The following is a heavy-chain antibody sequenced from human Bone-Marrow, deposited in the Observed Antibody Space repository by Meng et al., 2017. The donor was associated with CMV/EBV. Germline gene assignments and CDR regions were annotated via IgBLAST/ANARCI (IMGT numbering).Heavy chain of an antibody. J-gene: IGHJ6*02. CDR3: TTLDYDFWSGDYYYGMDV. V-gene: IGHV3-49*04. CDR1: GFTFSSYA. CDR2: IRSKAYGGTT. D-gene: IGHD3-3*01. Sequence: GESLKISCAASGFTFSSYAMSWVRQAPGKGLEWVGFIRSKAYGGTTEYAASVKGRFTISRDDSKSIAYLQMNSLKTEDTAVYYCTTLDYDFWSGDYYYGMDVWGQGTTVTVSS.